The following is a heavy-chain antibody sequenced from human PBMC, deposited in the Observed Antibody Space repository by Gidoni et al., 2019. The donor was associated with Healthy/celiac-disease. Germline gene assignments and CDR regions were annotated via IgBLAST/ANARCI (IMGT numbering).Heavy chain of an antibody. V-gene: IGHV3-30*18. CDR1: GFTFSSYG. CDR2: ISYDGSNK. CDR3: AKDRRDYGDYYYYYYYMDV. J-gene: IGHJ6*03. D-gene: IGHD4-17*01. Sequence: QVQLVESGGGVVQPGRSLRLSCAASGFTFSSYGMHWVRQAPGKGLEWVAVISYDGSNKYYADSVKGRFNISRDNSKNTLYLQMNSLRAEDTAVYYCAKDRRDYGDYYYYYYYMDVWGKGTTVTVSS.